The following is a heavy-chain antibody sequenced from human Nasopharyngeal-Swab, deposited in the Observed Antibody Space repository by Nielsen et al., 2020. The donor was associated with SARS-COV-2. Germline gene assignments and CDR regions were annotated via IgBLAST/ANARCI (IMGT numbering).Heavy chain of an antibody. V-gene: IGHV3-21*01. J-gene: IGHJ4*02. CDR3: VRVSDYGGNTDY. CDR2: ISSSSRYI. Sequence: VRQAPGKGLEWVSSISSSSRYIYYADSVKGRFTISRDNAKNSLYLQMNSLRAEDTAVYYCVRVSDYGGNTDYWGQGTLVTVSS. D-gene: IGHD4-23*01.